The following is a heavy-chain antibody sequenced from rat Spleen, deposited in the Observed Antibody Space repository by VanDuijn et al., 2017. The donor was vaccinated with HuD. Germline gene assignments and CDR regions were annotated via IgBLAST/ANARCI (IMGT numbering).Heavy chain of an antibody. CDR2: ITYDGSGT. CDR1: GFTFSDYN. V-gene: IGHV5-7*01. J-gene: IGHJ3*01. Sequence: EVQLVESGGGLVQPGRSLQLSCAAAGFTFSDYNMSWVRQAPKNGLEWVATITYDGSGTYYRDSVKGRFTISRDNAKSTLYLQMDSLRSEDTATYYCARPSYGFPFAYWGQGTLVTVSS. CDR3: ARPSYGFPFAY. D-gene: IGHD1-3*01.